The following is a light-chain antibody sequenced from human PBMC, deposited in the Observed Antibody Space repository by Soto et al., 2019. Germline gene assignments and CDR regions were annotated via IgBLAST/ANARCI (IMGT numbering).Light chain of an antibody. CDR3: QQYNRYSRT. CDR2: DAS. CDR1: QSIVNW. V-gene: IGKV1-5*01. Sequence: DIQMTQSPSTLSASVGDRVTITCRASQSIVNWLAWYQQKPGKAPKLLIYDASYLGSGVPSRFSGSGSGTAFTLTISGLQPDDFATYYCQQYNRYSRTFGQGTKVEIK. J-gene: IGKJ1*01.